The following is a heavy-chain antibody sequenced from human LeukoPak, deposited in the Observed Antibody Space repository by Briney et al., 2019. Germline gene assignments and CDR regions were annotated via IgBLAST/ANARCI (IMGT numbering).Heavy chain of an antibody. V-gene: IGHV3-48*04. CDR3: ARPVRGVIGYWFDS. J-gene: IGHJ5*01. CDR1: GFTFSSYW. Sequence: PGGSLRLSCAASGFTFSSYWMHWVRQAPGKGLEWVSYISSSGSTKYYADSVKGRFIISRDNAKNSLYLQMNSLRAEDTAVYYCARPVRGVIGYWFDSWGQGTLVTVSS. CDR2: ISSSGSTK. D-gene: IGHD3-10*01.